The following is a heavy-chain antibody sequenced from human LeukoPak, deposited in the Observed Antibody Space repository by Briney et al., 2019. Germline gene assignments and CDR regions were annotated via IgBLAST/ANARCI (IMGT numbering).Heavy chain of an antibody. V-gene: IGHV4-34*01. CDR3: ARGWGIAAAGGDY. Sequence: SETLSLTCAVYGGSFSGYYWSCIRQPPGKGLEWIGEINHSGSTNYNPSLKSRVTISVDTSKNQFSLKLSSVTAADTAVYYCARGWGIAAAGGDYWGQGTLVTVSS. CDR2: INHSGST. D-gene: IGHD6-13*01. J-gene: IGHJ4*02. CDR1: GGSFSGYY.